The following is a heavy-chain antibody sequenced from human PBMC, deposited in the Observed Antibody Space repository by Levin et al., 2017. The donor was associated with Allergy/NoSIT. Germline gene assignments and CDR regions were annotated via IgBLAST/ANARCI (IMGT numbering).Heavy chain of an antibody. CDR3: VFDHGDSPASGGYFDL. CDR1: GGSISSSVYY. CDR2: IYYTGST. D-gene: IGHD3-10*02. V-gene: IGHV4-39*02. J-gene: IGHJ4*02. Sequence: SETLSLTCSVSGGSISSSVYYWGWIRQSPGKGLEWIGSIYYTGSTYYNPSLKSRVTVSVDTSKNHFFLKVRSVTAADTAVYYCVFDHGDSPASGGYFDLWGQGTLVTVSS.